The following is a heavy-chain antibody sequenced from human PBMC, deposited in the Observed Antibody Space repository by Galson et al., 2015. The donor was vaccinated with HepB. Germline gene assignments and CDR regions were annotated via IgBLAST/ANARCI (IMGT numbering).Heavy chain of an antibody. CDR2: ISNSGNYI. Sequence: SLRLSCAASGFTFRNYNMNWVRQAPGKGLEWVSSISNSGNYIYYADSVKGRFIISRDNAKDSLYLQMNSLRAEDTAVYYCARDYRPVFGSGSYYPNWFDPWCQGTLVTVSS. J-gene: IGHJ5*02. CDR3: ARDYRPVFGSGSYYPNWFDP. CDR1: GFTFRNYN. D-gene: IGHD3-10*01. V-gene: IGHV3-21*06.